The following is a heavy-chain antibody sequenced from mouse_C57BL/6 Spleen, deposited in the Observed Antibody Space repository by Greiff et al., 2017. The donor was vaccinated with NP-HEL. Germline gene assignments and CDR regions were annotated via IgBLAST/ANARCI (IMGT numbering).Heavy chain of an antibody. J-gene: IGHJ4*01. D-gene: IGHD1-1*01. V-gene: IGHV1-19*01. CDR1: GYTFTDYY. Sequence: VQLQQSGPVLVKPGASVKMSCKASGYTFTDYYMNWVKQSHGKSLEWIGVINPYNGGTSYNQKFKGKATLTVDKSSSTAYMELNSLTSEDSAVYYCARGYYGSWEYYAMDYWGQGTSVTVSS. CDR2: INPYNGGT. CDR3: ARGYYGSWEYYAMDY.